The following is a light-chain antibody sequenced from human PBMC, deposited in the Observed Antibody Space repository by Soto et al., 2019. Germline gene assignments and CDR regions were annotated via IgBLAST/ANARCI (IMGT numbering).Light chain of an antibody. CDR3: SSFTDTGTVM. CDR1: SSDVGAYHF. J-gene: IGLJ3*02. V-gene: IGLV2-14*03. Sequence: QSALTQPASVSGSPGQSFTIPCTGSSSDVGAYHFVSWYQQHPGKAPKLIIFDVSNRPSGVSNRFSGSKSGNTASLTISGLQAEDEADYYCSSFTDTGTVMFGGGTKVTVL. CDR2: DVS.